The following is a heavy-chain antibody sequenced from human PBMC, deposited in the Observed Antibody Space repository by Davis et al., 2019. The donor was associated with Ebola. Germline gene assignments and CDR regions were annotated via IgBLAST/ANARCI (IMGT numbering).Heavy chain of an antibody. CDR3: ARLYYDSSGYLGGWFDP. Sequence: ESLKISCAASGFTFSSYSMNWVRQAPGKGLEWVSSISSSSSYIYYADSVKGRFTISRDNAKNSLYLQMNSLRAEDTAVYYCARLYYDSSGYLGGWFDPWGQGTLVTVSS. V-gene: IGHV3-21*01. D-gene: IGHD3-22*01. J-gene: IGHJ5*02. CDR1: GFTFSSYS. CDR2: ISSSSSYI.